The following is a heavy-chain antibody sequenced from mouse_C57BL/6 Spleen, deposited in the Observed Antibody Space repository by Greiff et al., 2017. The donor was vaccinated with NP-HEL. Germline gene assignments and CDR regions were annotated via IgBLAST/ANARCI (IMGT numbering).Heavy chain of an antibody. D-gene: IGHD1-1*01. Sequence: VQLQQSGAELVRPGASVKLSCTASGFNITDYYMHWVKQRPEQGLEWIGRIDPEDGDTEYAPKFQGKATMTADTSSNTAYLQLSSLTSEDTAVYYCTTCYYGSSYGYWYFDGWGTGTTVTVSS. CDR1: GFNITDYY. CDR3: TTCYYGSSYGYWYFDG. J-gene: IGHJ1*03. V-gene: IGHV14-1*01. CDR2: IDPEDGDT.